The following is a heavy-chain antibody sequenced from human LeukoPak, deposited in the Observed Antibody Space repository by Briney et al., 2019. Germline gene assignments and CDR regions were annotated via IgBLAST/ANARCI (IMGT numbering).Heavy chain of an antibody. Sequence: SETLSLTCTVSGGSIRGFYWGWTRQPAGKGLEWIGRIYTGGSTNYNPSLKSRVTMTVDTSNNQFSLKLSSVTAADTAVYYCAREISSGWAFDYWGQGSLVTVSS. J-gene: IGHJ4*02. D-gene: IGHD6-19*01. V-gene: IGHV4-4*07. CDR2: IYTGGST. CDR3: AREISSGWAFDY. CDR1: GGSIRGFY.